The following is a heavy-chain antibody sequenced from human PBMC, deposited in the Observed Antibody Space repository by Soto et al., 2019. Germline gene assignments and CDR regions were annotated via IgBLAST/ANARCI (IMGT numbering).Heavy chain of an antibody. CDR2: LYYGRSA. CDR1: GDSISSYY. CDR3: ALRSMAVVPEY. D-gene: IGHD3-22*01. Sequence: QVQLQESGPGLVKPSETLSLTCAVSGDSISSYYCMWIRQPPGKGLESIGYLYYGRSANYNPSLKGRVTLSVDTSTNHCSLTLSSMTAADTAVYYCALRSMAVVPEYWGQGTLVTVSS. J-gene: IGHJ4*02. V-gene: IGHV4-59*01.